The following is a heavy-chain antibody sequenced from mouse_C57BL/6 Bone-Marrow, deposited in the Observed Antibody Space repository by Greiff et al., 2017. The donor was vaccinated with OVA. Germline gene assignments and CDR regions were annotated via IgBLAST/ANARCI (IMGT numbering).Heavy chain of an antibody. J-gene: IGHJ1*03. CDR2: IYPGSGST. CDR1: GYTFTSYW. CDR3: AREDGYKLHV. Sequence: VQLQQPGAELVKPGASVKMSCKASGYTFTSYWITWVKQRPGQGLEWIGDIYPGSGSTNYNEKLKSKATLTVDTSSSTAYMQLSSLTSEDSAVYYCAREDGYKLHVWGTGTTVTVSS. D-gene: IGHD2-3*01. V-gene: IGHV1-55*01.